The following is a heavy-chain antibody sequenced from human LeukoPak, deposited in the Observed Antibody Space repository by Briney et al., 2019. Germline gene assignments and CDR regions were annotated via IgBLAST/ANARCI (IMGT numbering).Heavy chain of an antibody. CDR2: IYPGDSDT. Sequence: RGESLKISCKGSGYRFTSYWIGWVRQMPGKGPEWMGIIYPGDSDTRYNPSFQGQVTISADKSISTAYLQWSSLKASDTAMYHCAIAGDSNTSCYRCFGYWGLGTLVTVSS. J-gene: IGHJ4*02. CDR3: AIAGDSNTSCYRCFGY. D-gene: IGHD2-2*02. CDR1: GYRFTSYW. V-gene: IGHV5-51*01.